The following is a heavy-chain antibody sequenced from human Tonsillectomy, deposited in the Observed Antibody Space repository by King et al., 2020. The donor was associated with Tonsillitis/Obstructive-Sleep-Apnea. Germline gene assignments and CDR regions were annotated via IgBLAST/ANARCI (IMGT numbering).Heavy chain of an antibody. CDR1: GGSISSYY. D-gene: IGHD6-13*01. J-gene: IGHJ4*02. CDR3: ARHGYSSSWSHFDY. Sequence: VQLQESGPGLVKPSETLSLTCTVSGGSISSYYWSWIRQPPGKGLEWIGYIYYSGSTNYNPSLKSRVTISVDTSKNQFSLKLSSVTAADTAMYYCARHGYSSSWSHFDYWGQGTLVTVSS. CDR2: IYYSGST. V-gene: IGHV4-59*08.